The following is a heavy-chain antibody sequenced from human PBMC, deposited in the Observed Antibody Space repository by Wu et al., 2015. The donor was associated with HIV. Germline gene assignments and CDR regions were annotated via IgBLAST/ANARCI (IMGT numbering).Heavy chain of an antibody. Sequence: QVQLVQSGAEVKKPGASVKVSCKASGYTFTNYGTTWVRQAPGQRLEWMGWISGKNDDTSYAQRFQARVTMTKDTSTRTAYLEVRSLRSDDTAVYYCARLQSLHGLYSNADYWGRGNAGHRLL. J-gene: IGHJ4*02. V-gene: IGHV1-18*01. D-gene: IGHD2-15*01. CDR1: GYTFTNYG. CDR2: ISGKNDDT. CDR3: ARLQSLHGLYSNADY.